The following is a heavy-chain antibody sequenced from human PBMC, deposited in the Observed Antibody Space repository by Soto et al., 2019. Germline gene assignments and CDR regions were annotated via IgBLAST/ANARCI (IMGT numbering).Heavy chain of an antibody. Sequence: GASVKVSCKASGFTFTSSAMQWVRQARGQRLEWIGWIVVGSGNTNYAQKFQERVTITRDMSTSTAYMEPSSLRSEDTAVYYCAAYMVRGVSFNPDAFDIWGQGTMVTVSS. J-gene: IGHJ3*02. CDR2: IVVGSGNT. V-gene: IGHV1-58*02. CDR1: GFTFTSSA. D-gene: IGHD3-10*01. CDR3: AAYMVRGVSFNPDAFDI.